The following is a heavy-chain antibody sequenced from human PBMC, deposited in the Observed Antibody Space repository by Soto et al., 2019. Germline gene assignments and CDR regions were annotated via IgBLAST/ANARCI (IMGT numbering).Heavy chain of an antibody. CDR2: IYYSGST. V-gene: IGHV4-59*08. Sequence: PSETLSLTCTVSGGSISSYYWSWLRQPPGKGLEWIGYIYYSGSTNYNPSLKSRENKSLDTSKNQFSLKLSSVTAADTAVYYCARRYGSCFDYWGQGTLVTVS. D-gene: IGHD5-18*01. CDR1: GGSISSYY. J-gene: IGHJ4*02. CDR3: ARRYGSCFDY.